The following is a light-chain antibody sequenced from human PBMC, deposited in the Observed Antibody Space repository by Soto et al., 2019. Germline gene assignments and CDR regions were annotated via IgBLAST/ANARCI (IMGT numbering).Light chain of an antibody. CDR3: QKYGNIWT. CDR2: GAF. CDR1: PSVTNF. J-gene: IGKJ1*01. V-gene: IGKV3-20*01. Sequence: LALTQSPATLSFSPGESATLSCRASPSVTNFLAWYQQKPGQAPRLLIYGAFNRATGIPARFSGIGSGTDFTLTISRMEPEDFAVDDCQKYGNIWTFGQGTKVDIK.